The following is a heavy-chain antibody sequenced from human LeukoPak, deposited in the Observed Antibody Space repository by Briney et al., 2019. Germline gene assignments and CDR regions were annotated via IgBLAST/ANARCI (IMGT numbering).Heavy chain of an antibody. CDR1: GSTFSDYY. Sequence: PGGSLRLSCAASGSTFSDYYMSWIRQAPGKGLEWVSYISSSGSTIYYADSVKGRFTISRVNAKNSLYLQMNSLRAEDTAVYYCARDGADYDFWSGYYKYRHFDYWGQGTLVTVSS. J-gene: IGHJ4*02. D-gene: IGHD3-3*01. CDR3: ARDGADYDFWSGYYKYRHFDY. CDR2: ISSSGSTI. V-gene: IGHV3-11*04.